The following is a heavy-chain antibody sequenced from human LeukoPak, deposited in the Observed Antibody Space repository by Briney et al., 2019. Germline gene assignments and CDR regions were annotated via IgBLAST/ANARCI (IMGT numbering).Heavy chain of an antibody. V-gene: IGHV1-46*01. CDR1: GYTFTSYY. J-gene: IGHJ4*02. Sequence: HGASVKDSCKASGYTFTSYYMHWVRQAPGQGLEWMGIINPSGGSTSYAQKFQGRVTMTRDTSTSTVYMELSSLRSEDTAVYYCARAAGVCSSTSCYTFPYFDYWGQGTLVTVSS. D-gene: IGHD2-2*02. CDR2: INPSGGST. CDR3: ARAAGVCSSTSCYTFPYFDY.